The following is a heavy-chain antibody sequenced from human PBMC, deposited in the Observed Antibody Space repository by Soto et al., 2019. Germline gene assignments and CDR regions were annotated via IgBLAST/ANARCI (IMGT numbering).Heavy chain of an antibody. D-gene: IGHD6-19*01. CDR3: ARGIWERSSGWYYFDY. V-gene: IGHV1-3*01. J-gene: IGHJ4*02. CDR2: INAGNGHT. CDR1: GYSFTNYA. Sequence: ASVKVSCKASGYSFTNYAVNWMRQAPGHSLEWMGWINAGNGHTKYSQKYQGRITLTRDASATTAYMELSSLSSEDTALYFCARGIWERSSGWYYFDYWGQGTLVTVSS.